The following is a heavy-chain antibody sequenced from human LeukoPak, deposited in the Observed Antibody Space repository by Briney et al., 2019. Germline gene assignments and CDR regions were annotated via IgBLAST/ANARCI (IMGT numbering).Heavy chain of an antibody. V-gene: IGHV3-23*01. D-gene: IGHD6-19*01. J-gene: IGHJ4*02. CDR2: ISGSGGST. CDR1: GFTFSSYA. CDR3: AKPVVAGTGDY. Sequence: GGSVRLSCAASGFTFSSYAMSWLRQAPGKGLEWVSAISGSGGSTYYADSVKGRFTISRDNSKNTLYLQMNSQRPEVNAVYYSAKPVVAGTGDYWGQGTLVTVSS.